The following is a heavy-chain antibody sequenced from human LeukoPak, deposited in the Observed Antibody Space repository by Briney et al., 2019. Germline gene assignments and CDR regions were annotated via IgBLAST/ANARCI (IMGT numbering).Heavy chain of an antibody. J-gene: IGHJ6*02. Sequence: GGSLRLSCAASGFTFNNYWMSWVRQAPGKGLEWVANIKGDGSEKFYVDSVRGRSTISRDNAKNSLYLQMNSLRAGDTAVYCCARDFGGVWGQGTTVTVSS. D-gene: IGHD3-10*01. V-gene: IGHV3-7*03. CDR3: ARDFGGV. CDR1: GFTFNNYW. CDR2: IKGDGSEK.